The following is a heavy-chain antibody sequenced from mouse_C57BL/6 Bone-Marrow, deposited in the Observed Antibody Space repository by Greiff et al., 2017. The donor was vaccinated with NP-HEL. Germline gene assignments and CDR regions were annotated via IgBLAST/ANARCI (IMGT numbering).Heavy chain of an antibody. CDR3: TCLAYDYYPFFDY. V-gene: IGHV5-9-1*02. Sequence: EVKLMESGEGLVKPGGSLKLSCAASGFTFSSYAMSWVRQTPEKRLEWVAYISSGGDYIYYADTVKGRFTITRDNDRNTLYLQMSSLKSEETAMYYSTCLAYDYYPFFDYWGQGTTLTVSS. CDR2: ISSGGDYI. D-gene: IGHD2-4*01. J-gene: IGHJ2*01. CDR1: GFTFSSYA.